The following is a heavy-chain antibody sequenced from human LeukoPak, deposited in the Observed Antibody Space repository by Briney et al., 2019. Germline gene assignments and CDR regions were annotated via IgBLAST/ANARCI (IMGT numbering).Heavy chain of an antibody. J-gene: IGHJ6*02. Sequence: ASVKVSCKASGYTFTDFYMHWVRQAPGQGLEWMGRISPKSGGTNYAQRFQGRVTTTRDTSINTVSMELSSLTSDDTAVYYCARVNCGGGSCYFAGDGLNVWGQGTTVIVSS. D-gene: IGHD2-15*01. V-gene: IGHV1-2*06. CDR2: ISPKSGGT. CDR3: ARVNCGGGSCYFAGDGLNV. CDR1: GYTFTDFY.